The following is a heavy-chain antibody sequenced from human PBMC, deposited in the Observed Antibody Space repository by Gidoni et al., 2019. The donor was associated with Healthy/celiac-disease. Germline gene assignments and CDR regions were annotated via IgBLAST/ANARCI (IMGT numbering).Heavy chain of an antibody. CDR3: ARSRGTIAARLSYFDY. D-gene: IGHD6-6*01. CDR2: ISSSGSTI. V-gene: IGHV3-48*03. J-gene: IGHJ4*02. Sequence: EVQLVESGGGLVQPGGSLRLSCAASGFPFSSYEMNWVRQAPGKGLGCVSYISSSGSTIYYADSVKGRFTISRDNAKNSLYLQMNSLRAEDTAVYYCARSRGTIAARLSYFDYWGQGTLVTVSS. CDR1: GFPFSSYE.